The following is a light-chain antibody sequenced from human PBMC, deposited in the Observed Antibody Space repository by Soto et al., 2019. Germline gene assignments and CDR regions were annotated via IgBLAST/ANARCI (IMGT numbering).Light chain of an antibody. CDR3: QQRSNWPGT. Sequence: EIVLTQSPATLSLSPGERATLSCRASQSVRTSLAWYQQQPGQAPRLLIYDASNRATGIPARFSGSGSGTDFTLTISSLQPTDFAVYYCQQRSNWPGTFGQGNKVEIK. J-gene: IGKJ1*01. V-gene: IGKV3-11*01. CDR1: QSVRTS. CDR2: DAS.